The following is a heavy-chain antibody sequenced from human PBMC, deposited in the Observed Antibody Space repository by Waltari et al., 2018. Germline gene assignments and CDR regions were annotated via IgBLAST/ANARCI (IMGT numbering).Heavy chain of an antibody. J-gene: IGHJ3*02. CDR1: GGSISSYY. V-gene: IGHV4-59*01. Sequence: QVQLQESGPGLVKPSETLSLTCTVSGGSISSYYWSWLRQPPGKGLEWIGYIYYSGSTNYHPSLKSRVTISVDTSKNQFSLKLSSVTAADTAVYYCARYLYDYSGIGAFDIWGQGTMVTVSS. D-gene: IGHD4-17*01. CDR2: IYYSGST. CDR3: ARYLYDYSGIGAFDI.